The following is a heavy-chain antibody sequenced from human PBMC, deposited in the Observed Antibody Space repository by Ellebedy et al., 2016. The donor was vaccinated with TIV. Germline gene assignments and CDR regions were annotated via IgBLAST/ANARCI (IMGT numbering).Heavy chain of an antibody. Sequence: GGSLRLSCGASGFSFRSYWMTWVRQAPGKGLEWVANIPQDGSEKYYVDSVKGRFTISRDNAKNSLYLHLNSLRAEDTAMYYCATDGSYGDYLSPTHTFVIWGQGKMVTVSS. CDR1: GFSFRSYW. V-gene: IGHV3-7*01. J-gene: IGHJ3*02. CDR2: IPQDGSEK. CDR3: ATDGSYGDYLSPTHTFVI. D-gene: IGHD4-17*01.